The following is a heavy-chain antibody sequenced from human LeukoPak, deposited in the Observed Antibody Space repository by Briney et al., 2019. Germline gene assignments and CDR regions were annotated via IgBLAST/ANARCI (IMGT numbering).Heavy chain of an antibody. V-gene: IGHV3-43*02. CDR3: ARDSQEFFQH. J-gene: IGHJ1*01. CDR1: GFTFDNYA. CDR2: ISGDGGST. Sequence: GGSLRLSCAASGFTFDNYAIHWVRQAPGKGVEWVSLISGDGGSTYYADSMKGRFTISRDNSKNSLYLQMNSLRTEDTALYYCARDSQEFFQHWGQGTLVTVSS.